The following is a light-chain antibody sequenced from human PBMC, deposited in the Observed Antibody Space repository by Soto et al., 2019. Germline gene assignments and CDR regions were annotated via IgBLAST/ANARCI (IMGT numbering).Light chain of an antibody. Sequence: ELVLKQSPGTLSLSPGERATLSCRASQSVSSSYLAWYQQKPRQAPRLLIYGASSRATGIPDRFSGSGTGTDFTLTISRVEPAEYAVYYCQQLGAFGPGTKVDIK. CDR2: GAS. CDR1: QSVSSSY. J-gene: IGKJ3*01. CDR3: QQLGA. V-gene: IGKV3-20*01.